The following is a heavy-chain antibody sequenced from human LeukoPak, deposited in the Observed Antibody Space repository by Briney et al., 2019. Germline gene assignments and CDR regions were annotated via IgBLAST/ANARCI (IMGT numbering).Heavy chain of an antibody. V-gene: IGHV4-39*07. Sequence: SETLSLTCTVSGGSISSSSYYWGWIRQPPGKGLEWIGSIYYSGSTYYNPSLKSRVTISVDTSKNQFSLKLSSVTAADTAVYYCAGGIAARSRFDYWGQGTLVTVSS. CDR1: GGSISSSSYY. CDR2: IYYSGST. CDR3: AGGIAARSRFDY. D-gene: IGHD6-6*01. J-gene: IGHJ4*02.